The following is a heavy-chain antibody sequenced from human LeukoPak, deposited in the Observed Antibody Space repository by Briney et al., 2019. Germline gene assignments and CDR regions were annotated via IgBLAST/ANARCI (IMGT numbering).Heavy chain of an antibody. CDR2: ISHDGGST. CDR1: GFTFSSYS. D-gene: IGHD5-12*01. Sequence: PGGSLRLSCVASGFTFSSYSMHWVRQVPGKGLDCVAVISHDGGSTYYADSVRGRFTISRDNSKNTLFLQMNSLRAEDTAVYYCARTMGMATIQSSFDYWGQGTLVTVSS. CDR3: ARTMGMATIQSSFDY. V-gene: IGHV3-30-3*01. J-gene: IGHJ4*02.